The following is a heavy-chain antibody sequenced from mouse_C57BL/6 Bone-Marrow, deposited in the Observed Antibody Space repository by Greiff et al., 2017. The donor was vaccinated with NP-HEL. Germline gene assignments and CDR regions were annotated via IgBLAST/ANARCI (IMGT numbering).Heavy chain of an antibody. J-gene: IGHJ4*01. Sequence: EVQLVESGGDLVKPGGSLKLSCAASGFTFSSSGMSWVRQTPDKRLEWVATISSGGSYTYYPDSVKGRFTISRDNAKNTLYLQMSSLKSEDTAMYYDDPDGYYYAMDYWGQGPSVTVST. CDR3: DPDGYYYAMDY. V-gene: IGHV5-6*01. D-gene: IGHD2-3*01. CDR1: GFTFSSSG. CDR2: ISSGGSYT.